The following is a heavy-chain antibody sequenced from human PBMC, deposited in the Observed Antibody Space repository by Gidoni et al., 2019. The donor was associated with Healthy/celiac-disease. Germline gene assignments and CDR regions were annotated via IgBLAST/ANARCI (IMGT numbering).Heavy chain of an antibody. V-gene: IGHV4-39*01. J-gene: IGHJ1*01. CDR3: ARLDEAAAAVQH. CDR1: GGSISSSSYY. Sequence: QLQLQESGPGLVKPSETLSLTCTVSGGSISSSSYYWGWIRQPPGKGLEWIGSIYYSGSTYYNPSLKSRVTISVDTSKNQFSLKLSSVTAADTAVYYCARLDEAAAAVQHWGQGTLVTVSS. CDR2: IYYSGST. D-gene: IGHD6-13*01.